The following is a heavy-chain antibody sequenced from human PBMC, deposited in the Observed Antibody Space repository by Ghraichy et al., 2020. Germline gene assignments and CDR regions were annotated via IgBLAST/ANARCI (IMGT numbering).Heavy chain of an antibody. CDR1: GYTFTGYY. CDR2: INPNSGGT. D-gene: IGHD6-19*01. Sequence: ASVKVSCKASGYTFTGYYMHWVRQAPGQGLEWMGWINPNSGGTNYAQKFQGRVTMTRDTSISTAYMELSRLRSDDTAVYYCARDPVAGTGPYYYMDVCGKGTTVTVSS. V-gene: IGHV1-2*02. CDR3: ARDPVAGTGPYYYMDV. J-gene: IGHJ6*03.